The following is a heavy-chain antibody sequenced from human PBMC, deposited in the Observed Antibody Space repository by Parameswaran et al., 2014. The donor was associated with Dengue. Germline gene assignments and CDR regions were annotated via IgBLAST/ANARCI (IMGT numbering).Heavy chain of an antibody. Sequence: VRQMPGKGLEWVSCISSSSSYMDYADSVKGRFTISRDNAKNSLYLQMNSLRPEDTAVYYCAREFIADVVADWGQGTLVTVSS. CDR3: AREFIADVVAD. J-gene: IGHJ4*02. CDR2: ISSSSSYM. V-gene: IGHV3-21*01. D-gene: IGHD2-15*01.